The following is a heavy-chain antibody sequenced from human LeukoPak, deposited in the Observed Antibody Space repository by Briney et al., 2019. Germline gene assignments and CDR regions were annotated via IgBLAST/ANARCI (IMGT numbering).Heavy chain of an antibody. CDR1: GFTFSSYA. V-gene: IGHV3-23*01. D-gene: IGHD5-18*01. J-gene: IGHJ4*02. CDR2: ISGSGGST. CDR3: AKDPYAGYSYGSPLFDY. Sequence: GGSLRLSCAASGFTFSSYAMSWARQAPGKGLEWVSAISGSGGSTYYADSVKGRFTISRDNSKNTLYLQMNSLRAEDTAVYYCAKDPYAGYSYGSPLFDYWGQGTLVTVSS.